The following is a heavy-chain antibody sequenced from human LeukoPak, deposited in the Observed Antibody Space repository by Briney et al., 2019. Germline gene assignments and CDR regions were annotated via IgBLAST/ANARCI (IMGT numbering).Heavy chain of an antibody. Sequence: PSETLSLTCTVSGGSISSGGYYWSWIRQHPGKRLEWIGYIYYSGSTYYNPSLKSRVTISVDTSKNQFSLKLSSVTAADTAVYYCARDTRYAFDIWGQGTMVTVSS. CDR2: IYYSGST. CDR1: GGSISSGGYY. V-gene: IGHV4-31*03. CDR3: ARDTRYAFDI. J-gene: IGHJ3*02.